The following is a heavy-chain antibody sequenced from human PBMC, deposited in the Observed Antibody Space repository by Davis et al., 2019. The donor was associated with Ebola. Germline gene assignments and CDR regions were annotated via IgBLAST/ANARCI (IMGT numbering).Heavy chain of an antibody. D-gene: IGHD3-10*01. Sequence: ASVKVSCKASGYTFTDYLLHWVRQAPGQGLEWMGLINPSIGNTSLAQKFQGRVTLTRDRSTTTVHMDLSRLKSEDTAIYYCASGEFVDFWGQGTLVTVSS. CDR3: ASGEFVDF. J-gene: IGHJ4*02. V-gene: IGHV1-46*01. CDR2: INPSIGNT. CDR1: GYTFTDYL.